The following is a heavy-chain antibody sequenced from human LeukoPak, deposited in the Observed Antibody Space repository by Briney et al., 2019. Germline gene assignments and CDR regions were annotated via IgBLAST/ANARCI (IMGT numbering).Heavy chain of an antibody. J-gene: IGHJ4*02. CDR1: GFTFDDYA. D-gene: IGHD3-22*01. CDR3: ARGLPTYYYDSSGLDY. CDR2: INWNGGST. V-gene: IGHV3-20*04. Sequence: GGSLRLSCAASGFTFDDYAMHWVRQAPGKGLEWVSGINWNGGSTGYADSVKGRFTISRDNAKNSLYLQMNSLRAEDTALYYCARGLPTYYYDSSGLDYWGQGTLVTVSS.